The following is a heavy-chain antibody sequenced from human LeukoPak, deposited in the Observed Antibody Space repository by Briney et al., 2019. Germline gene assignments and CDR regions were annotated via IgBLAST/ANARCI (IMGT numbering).Heavy chain of an antibody. Sequence: ASVNVSCKASVYTFTGYYMHWVRQAPGQGLEWMGWINGNSGGKKYAQKFQGRVTMTRDTSISTAYMELSRLRSDDTAMYYCAREISGYSDYWGQGTLVTVSS. CDR3: AREISGYSDY. V-gene: IGHV1-2*02. D-gene: IGHD3-22*01. CDR2: INGNSGGK. J-gene: IGHJ4*02. CDR1: VYTFTGYY.